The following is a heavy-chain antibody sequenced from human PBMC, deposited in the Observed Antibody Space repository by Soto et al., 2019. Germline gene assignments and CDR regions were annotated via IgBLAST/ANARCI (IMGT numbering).Heavy chain of an antibody. Sequence: LRLSCAASGFTFSIYSMSWVRQAPGKGLEWVSGFRTGGDDGTTYYTDSVKGRFTISRDNSKNTLFLQMNSLRVEDTAIYYCAKKVNSGPGSQYFDYWGQGTLVTVSS. CDR1: GFTFSIYS. CDR3: AKKVNSGPGSQYFDY. J-gene: IGHJ4*02. CDR2: FRTGGDDGTT. V-gene: IGHV3-23*01. D-gene: IGHD3-10*01.